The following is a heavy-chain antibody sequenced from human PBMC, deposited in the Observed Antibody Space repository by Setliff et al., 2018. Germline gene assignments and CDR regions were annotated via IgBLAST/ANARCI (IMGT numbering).Heavy chain of an antibody. V-gene: IGHV4-38-2*01. CDR3: ASPRRDDLDSPFDAFDI. D-gene: IGHD3-3*01. CDR2: MSHRGRT. J-gene: IGHJ3*02. Sequence: SETLSLTCGVSGASITSGHYWGWIRQPPGKGLEWIATMSHRGRTYYNPSLDSRVTISLDTSKNHFSLSLSSVTASDTAVYYCASPRRDDLDSPFDAFDIWGQGTKVTVSS. CDR1: GASITSGHY.